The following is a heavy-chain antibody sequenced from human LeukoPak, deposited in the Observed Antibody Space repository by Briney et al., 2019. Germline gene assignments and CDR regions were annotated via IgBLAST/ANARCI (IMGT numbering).Heavy chain of an antibody. D-gene: IGHD2-15*01. CDR1: GFTFSSYG. CDR2: IRYDGSNK. Sequence: GGSLRLSCAASGFTFSSYGMHWVRQAPGKGLEWVAFIRYDGSNKYYAESVKGRFTISRDNSKNTLYLQMNSLRAEDTAVYYCAKTAAIVVVVAANDYWGQGTLVTVSS. CDR3: AKTAAIVVVVAANDY. V-gene: IGHV3-30*02. J-gene: IGHJ4*02.